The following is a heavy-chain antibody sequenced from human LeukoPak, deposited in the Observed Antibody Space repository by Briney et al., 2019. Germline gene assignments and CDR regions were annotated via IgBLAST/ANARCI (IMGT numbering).Heavy chain of an antibody. V-gene: IGHV3-7*01. D-gene: IGHD2-21*01. CDR1: GFTFSSYW. CDR2: IKQDGSEK. Sequence: GGSLRLSCAASGFTFSSYWMSWVRQATGKGLEWVANIKQDGSEKYYVDSVKGRFTISRDNAKNSLYLQMNSRRAEDTAVYYCAREEVTHIVVVIATYFDYWGQGTLVTVSS. CDR3: AREEVTHIVVVIATYFDY. J-gene: IGHJ4*02.